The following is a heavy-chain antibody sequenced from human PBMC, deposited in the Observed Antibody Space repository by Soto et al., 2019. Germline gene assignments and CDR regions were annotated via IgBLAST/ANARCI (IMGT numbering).Heavy chain of an antibody. J-gene: IGHJ6*02. D-gene: IGHD2-8*01. V-gene: IGHV1-69*01. Sequence: QVQLVQSGAEVKKPGSSVKVSCKASGGTFSSYAISWVRQAPGQGLEWMGGIIPIFGTANYAQKFQGRVTITADESTSTAYMELSSLRSEDTAVYYCARDPICTNGVCYQYYYYGMDVWGQGTTVTVSS. CDR1: GGTFSSYA. CDR2: IIPIFGTA. CDR3: ARDPICTNGVCYQYYYYGMDV.